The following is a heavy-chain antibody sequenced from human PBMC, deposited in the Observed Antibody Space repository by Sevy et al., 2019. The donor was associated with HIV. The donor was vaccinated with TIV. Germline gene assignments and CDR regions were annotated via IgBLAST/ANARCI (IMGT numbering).Heavy chain of an antibody. V-gene: IGHV3-7*01. Sequence: GGSLRLSCVASGFTFPKNWISWVRQTPGKGLEWVATIKQHESAKYYLDSVKGRFAISRDNGKNAVSLQMNGLSGEDTELYDVARCVGGDTLAPYYFDFWGQGTLVTVSS. CDR2: IKQHESAK. J-gene: IGHJ4*02. D-gene: IGHD2-21*02. CDR3: ARCVGGDTLAPYYFDF. CDR1: GFTFPKNW.